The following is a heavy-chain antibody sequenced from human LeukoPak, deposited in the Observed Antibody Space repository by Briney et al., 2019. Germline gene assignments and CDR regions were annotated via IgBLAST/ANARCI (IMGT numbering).Heavy chain of an antibody. CDR3: ARSGPAYCSSTSCYKDGGATGIDY. V-gene: IGHV4-34*01. J-gene: IGHJ4*02. CDR1: GGSFSGYY. Sequence: SETLSLTCAVYGGSFSGYYWSWIRQPPGKGLEWIGEINHSGSTNYNPSLKSRVTISVDTSKNQFSLKLSSVTAADTAVYYCARSGPAYCSSTSCYKDGGATGIDYWGQGTLVTVSS. D-gene: IGHD2-2*02. CDR2: INHSGST.